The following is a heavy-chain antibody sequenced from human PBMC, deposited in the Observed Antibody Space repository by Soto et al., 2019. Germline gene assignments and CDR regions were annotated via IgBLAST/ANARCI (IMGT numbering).Heavy chain of an antibody. Sequence: QVQLVESGGGVVQPGRSLRLSCAASGFTFSSYGMHWVRQAPGKGLEWVAVISYDGSNKYYADSVKGRFTISRDNCNNTLYLQMNSLRAEDTAVYYCAKDYGYCSGGSCYSSGWFDPWGQGSLVTVSS. D-gene: IGHD2-15*01. CDR2: ISYDGSNK. V-gene: IGHV3-30*18. J-gene: IGHJ5*02. CDR1: GFTFSSYG. CDR3: AKDYGYCSGGSCYSSGWFDP.